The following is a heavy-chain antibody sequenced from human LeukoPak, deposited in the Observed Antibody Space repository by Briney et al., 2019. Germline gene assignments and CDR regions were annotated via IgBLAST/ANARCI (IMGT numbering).Heavy chain of an antibody. J-gene: IGHJ3*02. D-gene: IGHD3-22*01. CDR3: AKDKKYYDSSGYASTAFDI. CDR2: ISYDGSNK. Sequence: GGSLRLSCAASGLTFSSYGMHWVRQAPGKGLEWVAVISYDGSNKYYADSVKGRFTISRDNSKNTLYLQMNSLRAEDTAVYYCAKDKKYYDSSGYASTAFDIWGQGTMVTVSS. V-gene: IGHV3-30*18. CDR1: GLTFSSYG.